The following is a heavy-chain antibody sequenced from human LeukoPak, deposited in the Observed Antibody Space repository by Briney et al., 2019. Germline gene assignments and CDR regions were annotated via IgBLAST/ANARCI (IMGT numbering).Heavy chain of an antibody. D-gene: IGHD5-24*01. V-gene: IGHV3-74*01. J-gene: IGHJ4*02. Sequence: GGFLRLSCAASGFTFSSYWMHWVRQAPGKGLVWVSRINSDGSSTSYADSVKGRFTISRDNAKNSLYLQMNSLRVEDTAVYYCAKEGRSLQTYWGQGTLVTVSS. CDR3: AKEGRSLQTY. CDR2: INSDGSST. CDR1: GFTFSSYW.